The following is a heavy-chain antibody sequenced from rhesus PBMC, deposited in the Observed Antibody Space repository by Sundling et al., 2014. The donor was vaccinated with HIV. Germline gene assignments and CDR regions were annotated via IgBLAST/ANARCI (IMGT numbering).Heavy chain of an antibody. D-gene: IGHD6-31*01. CDR3: AREISGWPIDL. J-gene: IGHJ4*01. V-gene: IGHV3-54*02. CDR2: LSYDGRKK. CDR1: GFTLSSYG. Sequence: EEQLVESGGGLVQPGGSLRLSCAASGFTLSSYGMHWVRQVPGKGLEWVALLSYDGRKKNYADSVKDRFTFSRDSSKNMLYLQMNNLKFEDTAVYYCAREISGWPIDLWGQGVLVTVSS.